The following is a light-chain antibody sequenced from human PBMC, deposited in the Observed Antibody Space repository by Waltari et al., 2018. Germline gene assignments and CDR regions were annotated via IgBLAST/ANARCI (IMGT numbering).Light chain of an antibody. CDR1: SSDVGDYTF. CDR2: HVN. Sequence: QSALTQPASVSGSPGQSITISCTGTSSDVGDYTFISCYQQHPGKAPQLIISHVNSRPSGVSNRFSGSKSGNTASLTISELQAEDGADYYCSSYTTSNTLWVFGGGTKLTVL. CDR3: SSYTTSNTLWV. V-gene: IGLV2-14*03. J-gene: IGLJ3*02.